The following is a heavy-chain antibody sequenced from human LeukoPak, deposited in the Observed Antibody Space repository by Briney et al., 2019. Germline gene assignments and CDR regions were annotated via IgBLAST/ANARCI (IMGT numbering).Heavy chain of an antibody. Sequence: PGGSLRLSCAASGFTFSSFAMNWVRQAPGKGLEWVSTISGSGGGTYYADSVKGRFTISRDNSKNTLYLQMSSLSAEAKAVYYCAKKNLYYHTKSGNFDYWGQGTLVTVSS. CDR3: AKKNLYYHTKSGNFDY. CDR1: GFTFSSFA. CDR2: ISGSGGGT. V-gene: IGHV3-23*01. D-gene: IGHD3-10*01. J-gene: IGHJ4*02.